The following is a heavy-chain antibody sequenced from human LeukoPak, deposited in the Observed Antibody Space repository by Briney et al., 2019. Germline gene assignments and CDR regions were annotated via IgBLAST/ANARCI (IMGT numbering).Heavy chain of an antibody. V-gene: IGHV3-23*01. CDR3: TKDSMAYNEIYDSFDI. Sequence: GGSLRLSCAAFGFTFSIFAMNWVRQAPGKGLEWVSVIGGSADSADYADSVKGRFTISRDDSKYTLYLQMISLISEDPAVYSWTKDSMAYNEIYDSFDIWGKETMVTVSS. J-gene: IGHJ3*02. D-gene: IGHD1-14*01. CDR1: GFTFSIFA. CDR2: IGGSADSA.